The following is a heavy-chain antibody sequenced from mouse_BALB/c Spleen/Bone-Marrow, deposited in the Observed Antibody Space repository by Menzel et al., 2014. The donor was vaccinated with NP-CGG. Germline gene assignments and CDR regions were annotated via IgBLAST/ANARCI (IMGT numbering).Heavy chain of an antibody. V-gene: IGHV14-3*02. J-gene: IGHJ4*01. D-gene: IGHD2-1*01. CDR2: IDPANGNT. CDR1: GFNIKDTY. Sequence: EVKLVESGAELVKPGASVKLSCTASGFNIKDTYMHWVKQRPEQGLEWIGRIDPANGNTEYDPKFQGKATITADTSSNTAYLQLSSLTSEDTAVYYCARRGYYGNYYYAMDYWGQGTSVTVSS. CDR3: ARRGYYGNYYYAMDY.